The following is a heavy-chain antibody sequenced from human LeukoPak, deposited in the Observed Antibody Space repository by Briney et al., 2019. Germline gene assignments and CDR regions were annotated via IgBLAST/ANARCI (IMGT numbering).Heavy chain of an antibody. D-gene: IGHD1-26*01. Sequence: GASVKVSCKASGYTFTGYYMHWVRQAPGQGLEWMGRINPNSGGTNYAQKFQGRVTMTRDTSISTAYMELSRLRSDDTAVYYCARDSGSYYGLADYWGQGTLVTVSS. CDR3: ARDSGSYYGLADY. CDR2: INPNSGGT. V-gene: IGHV1-2*06. J-gene: IGHJ4*02. CDR1: GYTFTGYY.